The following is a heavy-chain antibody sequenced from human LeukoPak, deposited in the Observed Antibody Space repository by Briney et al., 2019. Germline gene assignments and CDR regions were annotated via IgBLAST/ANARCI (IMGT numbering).Heavy chain of an antibody. D-gene: IGHD3-10*01. V-gene: IGHV3-23*01. CDR2: ISVSGAST. CDR1: GFTFSSYA. Sequence: GGSLRLSCAASGFTFSSYATTWVRQAPGKGLEWVSAISVSGASTYYADSVKGRFTISRDSSKNTLFLQMNSLRAEDTAVYYCARVYGSGSYYFFDFWGQGILVTVSS. J-gene: IGHJ4*02. CDR3: ARVYGSGSYYFFDF.